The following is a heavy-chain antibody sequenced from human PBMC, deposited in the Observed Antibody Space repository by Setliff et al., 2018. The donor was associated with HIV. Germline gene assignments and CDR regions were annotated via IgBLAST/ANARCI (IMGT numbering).Heavy chain of an antibody. Sequence: GITWVRQAPGQGLEWMGWISVYTGNTNFAQKLQGRVTMTTDTSTSTAYMELRSLRSDDTAVYYCASLGYCSSTSCSLYYGMDVWGQGTTVTVSS. D-gene: IGHD2-2*01. J-gene: IGHJ6*02. CDR3: ASLGYCSSTSCSLYYGMDV. CDR1: G. V-gene: IGHV1-18*01. CDR2: ISVYTGNT.